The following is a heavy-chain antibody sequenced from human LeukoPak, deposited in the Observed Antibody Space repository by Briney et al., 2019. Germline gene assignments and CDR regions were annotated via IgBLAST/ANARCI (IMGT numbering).Heavy chain of an antibody. V-gene: IGHV3-66*02. CDR2: IYTEGTT. CDR1: GFTFSDYA. J-gene: IGHJ4*02. D-gene: IGHD3-16*01. Sequence: EESLRLSCAASGFTFSDYAMYWVRQAPGKGLEWVSVIYTEGTTYYADSVKGRFIISRDNSKNTVYLQMNSLRVEDTAVYYCASEGDWGQGTMVSVCS. CDR3: ASEGD.